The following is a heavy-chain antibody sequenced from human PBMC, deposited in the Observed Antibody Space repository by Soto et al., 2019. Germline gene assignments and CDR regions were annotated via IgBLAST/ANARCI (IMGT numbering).Heavy chain of an antibody. J-gene: IGHJ6*02. CDR3: AGEGTWSGYYYYGMDV. Sequence: PSETLSLTCSVSGGSISSYYWSWIRQPPGKGLEWIGYIYYSGSTNYNPSLKSRGTISVDTSKSQFSRKLSSGTAADTAVYYCAGEGTWSGYYYYGMDVWGQGTTVTVSS. CDR1: GGSISSYY. D-gene: IGHD1-1*01. V-gene: IGHV4-59*08. CDR2: IYYSGST.